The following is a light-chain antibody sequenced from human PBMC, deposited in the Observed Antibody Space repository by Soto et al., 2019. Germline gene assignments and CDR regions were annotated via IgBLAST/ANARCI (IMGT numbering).Light chain of an antibody. J-gene: IGLJ3*02. CDR1: SSNIGAGYD. Sequence: QSVLTQPPSVSGAPGQRVTISCTGSSSNIGAGYDVHWYQQLPGTAPKLLIYGNINRPSGVPDRLTRSKSGTSASLAITGLQAEDEADYYCQSYDNNLSGWVFGGGTKLTVL. CDR2: GNI. CDR3: QSYDNNLSGWV. V-gene: IGLV1-40*01.